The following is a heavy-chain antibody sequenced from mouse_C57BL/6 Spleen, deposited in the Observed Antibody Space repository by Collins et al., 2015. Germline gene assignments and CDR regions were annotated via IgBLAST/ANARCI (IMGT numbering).Heavy chain of an antibody. CDR1: GFSLTSYG. V-gene: IGHV2-5*01. J-gene: IGHJ4*01. CDR3: AKEDYYGSSYYYAMDY. Sequence: QVQLKQSGPGLVQPSQSLSITCTVSGFSLTSYGVHWVRQSPGKGLEWLGVIWRGGSTDYNAAFMSRLSITKDNSKSQVFFKMNSLQADDTAIYYRAKEDYYGSSYYYAMDYWGQGTSVTVSS. D-gene: IGHD1-1*01. CDR2: IWRGGST.